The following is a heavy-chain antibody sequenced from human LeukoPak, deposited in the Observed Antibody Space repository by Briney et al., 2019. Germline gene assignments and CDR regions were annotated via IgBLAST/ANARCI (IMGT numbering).Heavy chain of an antibody. CDR1: GYTFPDYY. J-gene: IGHJ6*02. CDR2: INPNSGGT. D-gene: IGHD2/OR15-2a*01. CDR3: ARDHCNSIKCYEDYYYGLDV. Sequence: ASVTVSCKASGYTFPDYYIQWVRQAPGQGLEWMGWINPNSGGTNSAQKFQGRVTMTRDTSISTAYMELSRLTSDDTAVYYCARDHCNSIKCYEDYYYGLDVWGQGATVTVAS. V-gene: IGHV1-2*02.